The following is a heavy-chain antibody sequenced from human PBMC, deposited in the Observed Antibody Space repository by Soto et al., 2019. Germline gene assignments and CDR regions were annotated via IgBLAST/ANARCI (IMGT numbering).Heavy chain of an antibody. J-gene: IGHJ4*02. Sequence: GGSLRLFCAASGFTFSSYGMHWVRQAPGKGLEWVAVISYDGSNKYYADSVKGRFTISRDNSKNTLYLQMNSLRAEDTAVYYCANIYSGYDYTYWGQGTLVTVSS. CDR2: ISYDGSNK. CDR3: ANIYSGYDYTY. V-gene: IGHV3-30*18. D-gene: IGHD5-12*01. CDR1: GFTFSSYG.